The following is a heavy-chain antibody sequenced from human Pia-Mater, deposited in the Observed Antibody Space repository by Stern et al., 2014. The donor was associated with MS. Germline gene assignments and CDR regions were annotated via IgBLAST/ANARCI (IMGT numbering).Heavy chain of an antibody. CDR1: GGSFSSYA. Sequence: VQLVESGAEVKKPGSSVKVSCKASGGSFSSYAFNWVRLGPGKGLEWMGGIITIIGTENYAQKFQGRVTIAADTFTRTVYMELSSLTSEDTAVYYCARDNRHSDTTGSYAFDIWGQGTVVTVSS. V-gene: IGHV1-69*06. J-gene: IGHJ3*02. CDR3: ARDNRHSDTTGSYAFDI. D-gene: IGHD3-22*01. CDR2: IITIIGTE.